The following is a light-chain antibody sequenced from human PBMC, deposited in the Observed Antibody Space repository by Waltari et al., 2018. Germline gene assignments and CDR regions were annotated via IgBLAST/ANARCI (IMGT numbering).Light chain of an antibody. J-gene: IGKJ3*01. CDR1: QSISSY. CDR3: QQSYSTPRVT. Sequence: DIQMTQSPSSLSASVGDRVTITCRASQSISSYLNWYQQKPGKAPKLLIYAASSLQSGVPSRFSVSGSGTDFTLTIISLQPEDFATYYCQQSYSTPRVTFGPGTKVDIK. CDR2: AAS. V-gene: IGKV1-39*01.